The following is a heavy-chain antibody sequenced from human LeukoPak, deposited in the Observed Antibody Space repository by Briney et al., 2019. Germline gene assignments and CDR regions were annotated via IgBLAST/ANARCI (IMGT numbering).Heavy chain of an antibody. D-gene: IGHD3-22*01. V-gene: IGHV3-49*04. J-gene: IGHJ4*02. CDR3: TYDSSGYSYYFDY. CDR2: IRSKAYGGTA. CDR1: GFTFGDHA. Sequence: PGRSLRLSCTTSGFTFGDHAMTWVRQAPGKGLEWVGFIRSKAYGGTAEYAASVKGRFTISRDDSKSIAYLQMNSLKTEDTAVYYCTYDSSGYSYYFDYWGQGTLVTVSS.